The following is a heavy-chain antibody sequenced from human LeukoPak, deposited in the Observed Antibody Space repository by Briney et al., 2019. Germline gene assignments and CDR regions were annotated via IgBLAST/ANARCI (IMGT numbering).Heavy chain of an antibody. D-gene: IGHD3-9*01. V-gene: IGHV3-30*04. CDR1: GFIFSNYA. CDR2: ISFDGSNI. Sequence: GGSLRLSCAASGFIFSNYAMHWVRQAPGKGLDWVAVISFDGSNIYYADSVKGRFTISRDNAKNSLYLQMNSLRAEDTAVYYCARGVELTGYSDYWGRGTLVTVSS. CDR3: ARGVELTGYSDY. J-gene: IGHJ4*02.